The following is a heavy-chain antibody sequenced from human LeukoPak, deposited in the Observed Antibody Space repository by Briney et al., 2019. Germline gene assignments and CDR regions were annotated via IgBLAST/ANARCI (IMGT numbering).Heavy chain of an antibody. CDR1: GGTFSSYA. D-gene: IGHD3-10*01. J-gene: IGHJ4*02. CDR2: IIPIFGTA. V-gene: IGHV1-69*13. CDR3: ARGGFVLLWFGEFVFDY. Sequence: SVKVSCKASGGTFSSYAISWVRQAPGQGLEWMGGIIPIFGTANYAQKFQGRVTITADESTSTAYMELSSLRSEDTAVYYCARGGFVLLWFGEFVFDYWGQGTLVTVSS.